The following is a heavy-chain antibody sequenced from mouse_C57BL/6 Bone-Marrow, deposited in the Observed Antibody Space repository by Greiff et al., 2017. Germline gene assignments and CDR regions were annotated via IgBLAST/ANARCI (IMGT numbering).Heavy chain of an antibody. Sequence: DVQLVESGPGLVKPSQSLSLTCSVTGYSITSGYYWNWIRQFPGNKLEWMGYISYDGSNNYNPSLKNRISITRDTSKNQFFLKLNSVTTEDTATYYCARDDYDGYAMDYWGQGTSVTVSS. CDR3: ARDDYDGYAMDY. CDR2: ISYDGSN. CDR1: GYSITSGYY. D-gene: IGHD2-4*01. J-gene: IGHJ4*01. V-gene: IGHV3-6*01.